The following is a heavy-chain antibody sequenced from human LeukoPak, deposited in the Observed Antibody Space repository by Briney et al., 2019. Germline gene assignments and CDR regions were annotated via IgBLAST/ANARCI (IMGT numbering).Heavy chain of an antibody. D-gene: IGHD2-8*01. CDR2: IKQDGSER. CDR3: ARKAYALDV. V-gene: IGHV3-7*03. Sequence: GGSLRPSCAPSGFIFSSYWMSWVRQAPGKGLEWVANIKQDGSERYYVDSVKGRFTISRDNAKNSLYLQMNSLRAEDTAVYYCARKAYALDVWGKGTTVTVSS. CDR1: GFIFSSYW. J-gene: IGHJ6*04.